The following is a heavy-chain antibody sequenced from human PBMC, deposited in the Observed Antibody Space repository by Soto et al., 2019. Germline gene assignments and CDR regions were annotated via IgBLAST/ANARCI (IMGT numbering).Heavy chain of an antibody. V-gene: IGHV2-70*04. CDR1: GFSLSTSGMR. CDR2: IDWDDDK. CDR3: ARIRSSSTHFDY. Sequence: SGPTLVNPTQTLTLTCTFSGFSLSTSGMRVNWIRQPPGKALEWLARIDWDDDKFYSTSLKTRLTIYKDTSKNQVVLTMTNMDPVDTATYYCARIRSSSTHFDYWGQGTMVTVSS. D-gene: IGHD6-6*01. J-gene: IGHJ4*02.